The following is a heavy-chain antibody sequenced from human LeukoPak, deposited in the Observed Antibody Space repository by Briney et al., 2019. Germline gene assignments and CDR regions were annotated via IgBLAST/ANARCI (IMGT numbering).Heavy chain of an antibody. CDR3: ARDGHAYGRGSPHY. CDR2: ISSSGSTK. D-gene: IGHD3-10*01. CDR1: GGSISTYY. J-gene: IGHJ4*02. V-gene: IGHV3-11*01. Sequence: PSETLSLTCTVSGGSISTYYWSWIRQAPGKGLEWVSYISSSGSTKYYADSVRGRFTISRDNAKNSYLQMNSLGAEDTAVYYCARDGHAYGRGSPHYWGQGTLVTVSS.